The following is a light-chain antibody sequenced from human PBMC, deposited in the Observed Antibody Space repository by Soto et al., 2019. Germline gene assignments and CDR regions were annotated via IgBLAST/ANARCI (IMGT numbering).Light chain of an antibody. Sequence: EIVMTQSPATLSVSPGERATLSCRASQSVSSNLAWYQQKPGQAPRLLIYGASTRATGIPARFSGSGSGTEFTHTISSPKSEDFAVYYCQQYNNWTPWTFGQGPKVESK. J-gene: IGKJ1*01. CDR1: QSVSSN. CDR2: GAS. V-gene: IGKV3-15*01. CDR3: QQYNNWTPWT.